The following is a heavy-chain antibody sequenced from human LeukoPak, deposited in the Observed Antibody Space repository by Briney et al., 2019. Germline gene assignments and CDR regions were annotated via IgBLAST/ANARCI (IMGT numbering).Heavy chain of an antibody. CDR3: ARDLGSSSNY. Sequence: GGSLRLSCAASGFTFSSYWMSWVRQAPGKGLEWVANIKQDGSNKYYADSVKGRFTISRDNSKNTLYLQMNSLRAEDTAVYYCARDLGSSSNYWGQGTLVTVSS. CDR2: IKQDGSNK. V-gene: IGHV3-7*01. J-gene: IGHJ4*02. CDR1: GFTFSSYW. D-gene: IGHD6-6*01.